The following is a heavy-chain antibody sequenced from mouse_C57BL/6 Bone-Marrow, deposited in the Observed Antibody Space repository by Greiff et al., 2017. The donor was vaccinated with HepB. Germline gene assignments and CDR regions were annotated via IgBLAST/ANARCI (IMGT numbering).Heavy chain of an antibody. CDR1: GYSFTGYY. D-gene: IGHD1-1*01. Sequence: EVQLQQSGPELVKPGASVKISCKASGYSFTGYYMNWVKQSPEKSLEWIGEINPSTGGTTYNQKFKAKATLTVDKSSSTAYMQLKSLTSEDSAVYYCARSSCCYGSTHYYAMDYWGQGTSVTVSS. V-gene: IGHV1-42*01. CDR3: ARSSCCYGSTHYYAMDY. J-gene: IGHJ4*01. CDR2: INPSTGGT.